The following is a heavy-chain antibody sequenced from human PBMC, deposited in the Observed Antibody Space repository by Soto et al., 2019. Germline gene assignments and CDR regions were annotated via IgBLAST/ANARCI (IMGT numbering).Heavy chain of an antibody. Sequence: GGSLRLSCAASGFTFSSYSMNWVRQAPGKGLEWVSYISSSSSTIYYADSVKGRFTISRDNAKNSLYLQMNSLRAEDTAVYYCARTSKDGSGSYYKGPRTETHGMDVWGQGTTVTVS. CDR1: GFTFSSYS. D-gene: IGHD3-10*01. V-gene: IGHV3-48*01. CDR3: ARTSKDGSGSYYKGPRTETHGMDV. CDR2: ISSSSSTI. J-gene: IGHJ6*02.